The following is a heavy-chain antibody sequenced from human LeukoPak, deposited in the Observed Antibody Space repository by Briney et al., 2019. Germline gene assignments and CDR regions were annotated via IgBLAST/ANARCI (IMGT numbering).Heavy chain of an antibody. D-gene: IGHD6-19*01. Sequence: PGGSLRLSCAASGFTFSSYGMHWVRQAPGKGLEWVAVIWYDGSNKYYADSVKGRFTISRDNSKNTRYLQMNSLRAEHTAVYYCARGKREITYSRGWWGYVQHWGQGTLVTVSS. V-gene: IGHV3-33*01. CDR1: GFTFSSYG. CDR2: IWYDGSNK. J-gene: IGHJ1*01. CDR3: ARGKREITYSRGWWGYVQH.